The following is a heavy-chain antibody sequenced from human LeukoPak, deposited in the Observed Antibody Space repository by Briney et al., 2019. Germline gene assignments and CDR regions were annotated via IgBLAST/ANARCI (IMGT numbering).Heavy chain of an antibody. CDR2: IRYDGSNK. CDR1: GFTFSSYG. CDR3: ARDGCGGDCPFDY. J-gene: IGHJ4*02. D-gene: IGHD2-21*02. Sequence: GESLRLSCAASGFTFSSYGMHWVRQAPGKGLEWVAFIRYDGSNKYYADSVKGRFTITRDNSKNTLYLQMNSLRAEDTAVYYCARDGCGGDCPFDYWGQGTLVTVSS. V-gene: IGHV3-30*02.